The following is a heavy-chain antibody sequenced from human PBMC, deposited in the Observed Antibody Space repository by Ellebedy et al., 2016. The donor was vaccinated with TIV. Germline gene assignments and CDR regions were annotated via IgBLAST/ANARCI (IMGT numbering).Heavy chain of an antibody. Sequence: GGSLRLXXAASGFTVSSNYMSWVRQAPGKGLEWVSVIYSGGDTYYADSVKGRFTISRDNSKNTLYLQMNSLRAEDTAVYYCANSSWCDYWGQGTLVTVSS. V-gene: IGHV3-53*01. CDR1: GFTVSSNY. J-gene: IGHJ4*02. CDR2: IYSGGDT. CDR3: ANSSWCDY. D-gene: IGHD2-15*01.